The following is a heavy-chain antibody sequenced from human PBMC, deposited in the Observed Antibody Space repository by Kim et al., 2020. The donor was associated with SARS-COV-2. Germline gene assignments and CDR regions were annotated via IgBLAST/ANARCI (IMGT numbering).Heavy chain of an antibody. CDR2: IKSKTDGGTT. Sequence: GGSLRLSCAASGFTFSNAWMSWVRQAPGKGLEWVGRIKSKTDGGTTDYAAPVKGRFTISRDDSKNTLYLQMNSLKTEDTAVYYCTTCVFLEWLWDFDYWGQGTLVTVSS. CDR1: GFTFSNAW. D-gene: IGHD3-3*01. J-gene: IGHJ4*02. CDR3: TTCVFLEWLWDFDY. V-gene: IGHV3-15*01.